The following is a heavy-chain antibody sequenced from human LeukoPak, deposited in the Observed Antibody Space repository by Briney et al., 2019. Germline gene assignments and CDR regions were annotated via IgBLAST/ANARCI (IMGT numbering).Heavy chain of an antibody. J-gene: IGHJ5*02. CDR3: ARENGPSSIVVVPAAIRDNWFDP. CDR1: GFTFSDYY. V-gene: IGHV3-11*04. D-gene: IGHD2-2*02. CDR2: ISSSGSTI. Sequence: GGSLRLSCAASGFTFSDYYMSWIRQAPGKGLEWVSYISSSGSTIYYADSVKGRFTISRDNAKNSLYLQMNSLRAEDTAVYYCARENGPSSIVVVPAAIRDNWFDPWGQGTLVTVSS.